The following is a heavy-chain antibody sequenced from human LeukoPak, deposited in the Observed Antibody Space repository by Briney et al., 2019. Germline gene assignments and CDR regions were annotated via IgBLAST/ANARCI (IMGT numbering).Heavy chain of an antibody. D-gene: IGHD5-18*01. CDR3: ASGIRGYSYGYHY. Sequence: GGSLRLSCAASGFTFSTNTMNWVRQAPGKGLEWVSSISSSSSYIYYADSVKGRFTISRDNAKNSLYLQMNSLRAEDTAVYYCASGIRGYSYGYHYWGQGTLVTVSS. CDR2: ISSSSSYI. V-gene: IGHV3-21*01. J-gene: IGHJ4*02. CDR1: GFTFSTNT.